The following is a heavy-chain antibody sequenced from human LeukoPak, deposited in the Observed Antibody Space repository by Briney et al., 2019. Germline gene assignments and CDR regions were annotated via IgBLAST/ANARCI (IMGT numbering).Heavy chain of an antibody. CDR3: ARGKGRPGTVRGYFDY. J-gene: IGHJ4*02. D-gene: IGHD1-1*01. V-gene: IGHV1-8*03. CDR2: MNPNSGNT. Sequence: ASVKVSCKASGYTFTSYDINWVRQATGQGLEWMGWMNPNSGNTGYAQKFQGRVTITRNTSISTAYMELSSLRSEDTAVYYCARGKGRPGTVRGYFDYWGQGTLVTVSS. CDR1: GYTFTSYD.